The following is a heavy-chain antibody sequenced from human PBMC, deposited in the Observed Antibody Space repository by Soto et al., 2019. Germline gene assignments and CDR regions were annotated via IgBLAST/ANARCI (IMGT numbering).Heavy chain of an antibody. V-gene: IGHV3-23*01. CDR2: TSVSGDKT. Sequence: GGTLSLFCAASGFTFSRYAMSWVRQAPGKGLECVSATSVSGDKTNYADSVKGRFTISRDNSKNTLYLQMNSLRAEDTALHYFVLPWLIGYYTTNFRMDVWGQVTTVTV. D-gene: IGHD3-9*01. CDR1: GFTFSRYA. J-gene: IGHJ6*02. CDR3: VLPWLIGYYTTNFRMDV.